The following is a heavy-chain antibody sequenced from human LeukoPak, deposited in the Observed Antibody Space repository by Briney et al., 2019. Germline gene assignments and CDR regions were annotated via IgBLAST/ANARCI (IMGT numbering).Heavy chain of an antibody. CDR1: GGTFSSYA. V-gene: IGHV1-69*05. CDR3: ARDWVNEAIVGAPEWFDP. D-gene: IGHD1-26*01. J-gene: IGHJ5*02. Sequence: ASVTVSCKASGGTFSSYAISWVRQAPGQGLEWMGGIIPIFGTANYAQKFQGRVTITTDESTSTAYMELSSLRSEDTAVYYCARDWVNEAIVGAPEWFDPWGQGTLVTVSS. CDR2: IIPIFGTA.